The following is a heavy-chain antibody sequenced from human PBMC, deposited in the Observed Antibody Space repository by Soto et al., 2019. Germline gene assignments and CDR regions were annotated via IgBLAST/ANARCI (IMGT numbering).Heavy chain of an antibody. V-gene: IGHV4-4*07. D-gene: IGHD5-12*01. CDR1: GDSFSDYY. Sequence: PSETLSLTCTVPGDSFSDYYWSWIRQPPGKGLEWIGRIYTTGSTDYNPSLQSRVTISIDMSKNQFSLKVTSMTAADTAVYYCARERREKIHDGYDIDYWGQGTLVTVSS. J-gene: IGHJ4*02. CDR3: ARERREKIHDGYDIDY. CDR2: IYTTGST.